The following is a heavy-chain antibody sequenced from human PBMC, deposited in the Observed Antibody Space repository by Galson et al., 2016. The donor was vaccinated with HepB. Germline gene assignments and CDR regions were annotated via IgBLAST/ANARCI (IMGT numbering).Heavy chain of an antibody. V-gene: IGHV1-18*01. Sequence: SVKVSCKASGYSFTNYGISGVRQAPGQGLEWMGWISTYNGNTNYAQKLQGRVTMTTHTSTSTAYMELRSLGSDDTAVYYCARERGNYHYFDYWGQGTLVTVSS. CDR3: ARERGNYHYFDY. J-gene: IGHJ4*02. CDR1: GYSFTNYG. CDR2: ISTYNGNT. D-gene: IGHD1-7*01.